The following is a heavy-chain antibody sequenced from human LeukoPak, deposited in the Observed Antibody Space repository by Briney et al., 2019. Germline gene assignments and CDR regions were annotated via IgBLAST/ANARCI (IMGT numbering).Heavy chain of an antibody. J-gene: IGHJ4*02. CDR1: GGSISSYY. V-gene: IGHV4-34*01. CDR3: ARVGTGTTILLDY. D-gene: IGHD1-1*01. CDR2: INHSGST. Sequence: SETLSLTCTVSGGSISSYYWSWIRQPPGKGLEWIGEINHSGSTNYNPSLKSRVTISVDTSKNQFSLKLSSVTAADTAVYYCARVGTGTTILLDYWGQGTLVTVSS.